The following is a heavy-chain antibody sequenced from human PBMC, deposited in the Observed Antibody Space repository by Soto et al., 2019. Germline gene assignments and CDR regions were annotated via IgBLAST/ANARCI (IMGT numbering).Heavy chain of an antibody. Sequence: GGSLRLSCAASGFTVSSNYMSWVRQAPGKGLEWVSVIYSGGSTYYADSVKGRFTISRDNSKNTLYLQMNSLRAADTSVYYCASLHSGYAFDLDHWGQGTLVTVSS. CDR2: IYSGGST. D-gene: IGHD5-12*01. J-gene: IGHJ4*02. CDR3: ASLHSGYAFDLDH. CDR1: GFTVSSNY. V-gene: IGHV3-53*01.